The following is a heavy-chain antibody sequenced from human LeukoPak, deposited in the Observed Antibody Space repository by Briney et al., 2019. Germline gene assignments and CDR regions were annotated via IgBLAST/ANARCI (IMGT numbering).Heavy chain of an antibody. J-gene: IGHJ4*02. V-gene: IGHV4-39*01. CDR2: IYYSGST. D-gene: IGHD6-13*01. Sequence: SETLSPTCTVSGDSIASGTYSWGWIRQPPGKGLEWIGSIYYSGSTYYNPSLKSRVTISVDTSKNQFPLKLSSVTAADTAVYYCARHAGGIAATGTRPLDYWGQGTLVTVSS. CDR1: GDSIASGTYS. CDR3: ARHAGGIAATGTRPLDY.